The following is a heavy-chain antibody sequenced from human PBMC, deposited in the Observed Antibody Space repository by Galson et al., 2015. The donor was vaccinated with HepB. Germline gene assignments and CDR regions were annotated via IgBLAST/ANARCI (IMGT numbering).Heavy chain of an antibody. D-gene: IGHD2-21*02. CDR2: ISYDGSNK. CDR3: ARDMGKVTPNYFDY. CDR1: GFTFTRYA. Sequence: SLRLSCAASGFTFTRYAIHWVRQAPGKGLEWVAFISYDGSNKFYGEFVKGRFTISRDNSKNMVYVRMNRLKPEDTAVYYCARDMGKVTPNYFDYWGQGTLVTVSS. J-gene: IGHJ4*02. V-gene: IGHV3-30-3*01.